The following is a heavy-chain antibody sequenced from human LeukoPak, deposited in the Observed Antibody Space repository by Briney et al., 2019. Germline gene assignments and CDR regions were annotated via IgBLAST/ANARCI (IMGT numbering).Heavy chain of an antibody. CDR3: ARDQSYYESSGYSYYFDY. J-gene: IGHJ4*02. D-gene: IGHD3-22*01. CDR1: GFIFSSYS. Sequence: GGSLRLSCAASGFIFSSYSMNWVRQAPGKGLEWVSSISSSSSKYYADSVKGRFTISRVNAKKSLYLQMNSLRAEDTAVYYCARDQSYYESSGYSYYFDYWGQGTLVTVSS. V-gene: IGHV3-21*01. CDR2: ISSSSSK.